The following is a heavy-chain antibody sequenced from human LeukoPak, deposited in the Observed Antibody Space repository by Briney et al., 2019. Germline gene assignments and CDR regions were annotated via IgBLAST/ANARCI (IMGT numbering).Heavy chain of an antibody. V-gene: IGHV4-38-2*02. Sequence: SETLSLTCTVSGYSISSGYYWGWIRQPPGKGLEWIGSIYHSGSVYYNPSLKSRVTISIDTSKSQFSLKLSSVTAADTAVYYCAKSYDSSGYYNYWGQGTLVTVSS. D-gene: IGHD3-22*01. CDR3: AKSYDSSGYYNY. CDR1: GYSISSGYY. J-gene: IGHJ4*02. CDR2: IYHSGSV.